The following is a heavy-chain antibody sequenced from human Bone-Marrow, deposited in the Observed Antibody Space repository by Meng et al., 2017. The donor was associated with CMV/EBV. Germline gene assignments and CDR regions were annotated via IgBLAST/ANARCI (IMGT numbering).Heavy chain of an antibody. Sequence: GESLKISCAASGFTFRSYGMHWVRQAPGKGLEWVAFVRFDGSNEYYADSVKGRFTISRDNSKSTLYLQMNSLRAEDTAVYYCARSRVSSCWGQGTLVTVSS. CDR3: ARSRVSSC. CDR2: VRFDGSNE. J-gene: IGHJ4*02. CDR1: GFTFRSYG. D-gene: IGHD2-2*01. V-gene: IGHV3-30*02.